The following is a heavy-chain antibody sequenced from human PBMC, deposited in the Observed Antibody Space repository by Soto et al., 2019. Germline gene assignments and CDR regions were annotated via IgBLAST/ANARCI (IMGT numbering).Heavy chain of an antibody. J-gene: IGHJ5*02. V-gene: IGHV1-8*01. D-gene: IGHD6-13*01. CDR3: ARLPGYSSSWSRINWFDP. CDR1: GYTFTSYD. CDR2: MNPNSGNT. Sequence: ASVKVSCKASGYTFTSYDINWVRQATGQGLEWMGWMNPNSGNTGYAQKFQGRVTMTRNTSISTAYMELSSLRSEDTAVYYCARLPGYSSSWSRINWFDPWGQGTLVTVSS.